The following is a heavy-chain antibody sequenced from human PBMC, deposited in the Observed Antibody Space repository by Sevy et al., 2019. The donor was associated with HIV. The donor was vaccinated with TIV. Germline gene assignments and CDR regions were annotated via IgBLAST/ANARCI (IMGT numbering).Heavy chain of an antibody. CDR2: MNTNTGNK. CDR3: ARVSGWHLRYGMDV. D-gene: IGHD6-19*01. Sequence: ASVKVSCKVSGFNFASYDIYWVRQATGQGLEWMGWMNTNTGNKGFAQRFQGRVTMTRNTSITTAYMELSNLRSEDTAVYYCARVSGWHLRYGMDVWGQGTTVTVSS. J-gene: IGHJ6*02. CDR1: GFNFASYD. V-gene: IGHV1-8*02.